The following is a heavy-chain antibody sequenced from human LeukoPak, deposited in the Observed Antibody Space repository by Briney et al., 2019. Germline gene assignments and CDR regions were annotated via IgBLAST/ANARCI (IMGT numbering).Heavy chain of an antibody. D-gene: IGHD3-9*01. CDR1: GFTFSRYA. Sequence: AGSLRLSCAASGFTFSRYAVSWVRQAPGKGLEWVSAISGSGGSTYYADSVKGRFTISRDNSKNTLYLQMNSLRAEDTAVYYCPKIYFDWLFASWGQGTLVTVSS. CDR3: PKIYFDWLFAS. V-gene: IGHV3-23*01. CDR2: ISGSGGST. J-gene: IGHJ5*01.